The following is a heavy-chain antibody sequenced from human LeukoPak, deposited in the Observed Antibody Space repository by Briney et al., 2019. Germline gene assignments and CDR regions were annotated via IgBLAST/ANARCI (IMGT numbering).Heavy chain of an antibody. CDR2: INAGNGNT. CDR1: GYSFTSYA. CDR3: ARVTHDFWSGYYRRDYYYYYMDV. J-gene: IGHJ6*03. Sequence: ASVKVSCKASGYSFTSYAMHWVRQAPGQRLEWMGWINAGNGNTKYSQKFQGRVTITRDTSASTAYMELSSLRSEDTAVYYCARVTHDFWSGYYRRDYYYYYMDVWGKGTTVTVSS. V-gene: IGHV1-3*01. D-gene: IGHD3-3*01.